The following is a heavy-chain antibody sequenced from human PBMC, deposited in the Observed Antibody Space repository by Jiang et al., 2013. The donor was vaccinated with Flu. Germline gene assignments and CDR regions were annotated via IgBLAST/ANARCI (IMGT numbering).Heavy chain of an antibody. J-gene: IGHJ4*02. CDR2: LYHGST. CDR3: ARAVGLDYYFDY. CDR1: GGSISSGSYY. D-gene: IGHD3/OR15-3a*01. Sequence: KPSETLSLTCTVSGGSISSGSYYWSWIRQPAEGTGVDWAYLYHGSTNYNPSLKSRVTISVDTSKNQFSLKLSSVTAADTAVYYCARAVGLDYYFDYWGQGTLVTVSS. V-gene: IGHV4-61*02.